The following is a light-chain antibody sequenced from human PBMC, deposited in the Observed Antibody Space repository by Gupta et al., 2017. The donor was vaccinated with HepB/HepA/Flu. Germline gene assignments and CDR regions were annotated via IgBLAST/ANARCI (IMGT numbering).Light chain of an antibody. J-gene: IGLJ3*02. V-gene: IGLV1-47*01. Sequence: QSVLTQPPSASGTPGQGVTISCSGGSSNLGSDYAYWYQVFPGTAPKLLIYKNYQRPSGFPDRFSGSKSGISASLAISGLLAEDEAEYYCSAWDDRLSGVVFGGGTKLTVL. CDR2: KNY. CDR1: SSNLGSDY. CDR3: SAWDDRLSGVV.